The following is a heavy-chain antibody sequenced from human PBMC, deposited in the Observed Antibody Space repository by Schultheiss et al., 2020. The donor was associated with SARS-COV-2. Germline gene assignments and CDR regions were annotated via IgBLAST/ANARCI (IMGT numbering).Heavy chain of an antibody. V-gene: IGHV4-59*12. CDR2: IYYSGST. D-gene: IGHD3-10*01. Sequence: SETLSLTCTVSGGSISSYYWSWIRQPPGKGLEWIGYIYYSGSTNYNPSLKSRVTISVDTSKNQFSLKLSSVTAADTAVYYCATKRGRGYYYSSGSYSPFDYWGQGTLVTVSS. CDR1: GGSISSYY. CDR3: ATKRGRGYYYSSGSYSPFDY. J-gene: IGHJ4*02.